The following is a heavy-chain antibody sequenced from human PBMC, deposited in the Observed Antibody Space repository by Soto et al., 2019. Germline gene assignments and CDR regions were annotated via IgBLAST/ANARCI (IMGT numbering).Heavy chain of an antibody. CDR2: ISGSADST. V-gene: IGHV3-23*01. D-gene: IGHD4-17*01. J-gene: IGHJ4*02. CDR3: AKDRGVSPYFGDYSPFDS. CDR1: GFTFRSYA. Sequence: GGSLRLSCAASGFTFRSYAMSWVRQALGKGLEWVSSISGSADSTYYATSVRGRFTISRDNSRNTLYLQMNSLRPEETAVYYCAKDRGVSPYFGDYSPFDSWGQGALVTVSS.